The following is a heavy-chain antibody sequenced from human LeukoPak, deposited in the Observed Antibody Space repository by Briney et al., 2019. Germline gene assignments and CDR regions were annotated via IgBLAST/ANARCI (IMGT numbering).Heavy chain of an antibody. CDR1: GYSISSGYY. CDR2: IYHSGST. Sequence: TSETLSLTCTVSGYSISSGYYWGWIRQPPGKGLEWIGSIYHSGSTYYSPSLKSRVTISVDTSKNQFSLKLSSVTAADTAVYYCAREGVTTVTNWFDPWGQGTLVTVSS. D-gene: IGHD4-11*01. J-gene: IGHJ5*02. CDR3: AREGVTTVTNWFDP. V-gene: IGHV4-38-2*02.